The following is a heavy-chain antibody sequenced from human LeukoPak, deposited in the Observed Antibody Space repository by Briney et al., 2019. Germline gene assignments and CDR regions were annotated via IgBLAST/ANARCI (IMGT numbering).Heavy chain of an antibody. Sequence: PGGSLRLSCAASGFTFSSYDMHWVRQATGKGLEWVSAIGTAGDTYYPGSVKCRFTISRENAKNSLYLQMNSLRVGDTAVYYCARGDLLIDAFDIWGQGTMVTVS. CDR2: IGTAGDT. D-gene: IGHD3-16*01. CDR3: ARGDLLIDAFDI. V-gene: IGHV3-13*01. CDR1: GFTFSSYD. J-gene: IGHJ3*02.